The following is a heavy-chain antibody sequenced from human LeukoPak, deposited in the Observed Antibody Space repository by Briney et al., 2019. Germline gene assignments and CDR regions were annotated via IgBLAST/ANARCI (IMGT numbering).Heavy chain of an antibody. CDR2: IFSRCRT. D-gene: IGHD3-16*01. V-gene: IGHV3-53*01. CDR1: GFTVSSNY. CDR3: AIRGKLRIRGAFDV. J-gene: IGHJ3*01. Sequence: GGSLRLSCAASGFTVSSNYVSWHPQAPGQGVEWGSVIFSRCRTNYADSVKGRFTISIEKSKNTLYLQMNSLRAEDTAVYYCAIRGKLRIRGAFDVWGEGTMVTVS.